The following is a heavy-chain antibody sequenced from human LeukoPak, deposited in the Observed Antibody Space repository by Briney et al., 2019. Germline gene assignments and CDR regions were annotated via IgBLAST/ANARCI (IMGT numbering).Heavy chain of an antibody. J-gene: IGHJ4*02. CDR2: INPYSGDT. CDR1: GYTFTSYG. CDR3: ARTNGGYEYN. V-gene: IGHV1-2*02. D-gene: IGHD5-12*01. Sequence: ASVKVSCKASGYTFTSYGISWVRQAPGQGLAWMGWINPYSGDTTYAQKFQGRLTLTRDTFISTAYMEVSRLKSDDTAVYYCARTNGGYEYNWGQGTRVIVSS.